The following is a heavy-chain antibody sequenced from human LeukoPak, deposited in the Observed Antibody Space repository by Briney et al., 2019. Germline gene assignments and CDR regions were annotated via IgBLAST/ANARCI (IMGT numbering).Heavy chain of an antibody. Sequence: GGSLTLSCAASGFTFSSYAMSWVRQAPGKGLEWVSAISGSGGSTYYADAVKGRFTISRDNSKNTLCLQMNSLRAEDTAVYYCAKVDSSGYPFDYWGQGTLVTVSS. V-gene: IGHV3-23*01. J-gene: IGHJ4*02. CDR3: AKVDSSGYPFDY. D-gene: IGHD3-22*01. CDR2: ISGSGGST. CDR1: GFTFSSYA.